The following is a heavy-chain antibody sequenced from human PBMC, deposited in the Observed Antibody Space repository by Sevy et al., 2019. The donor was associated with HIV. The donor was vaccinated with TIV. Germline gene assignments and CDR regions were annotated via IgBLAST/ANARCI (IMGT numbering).Heavy chain of an antibody. V-gene: IGHV3-30*02. J-gene: IGHJ4*02. CDR2: IRYDRGYK. Sequence: GGSLRLSCAASGFTFSSYWMSWVRQAPGKGLEWVAFIRYDRGYKYDADSVKGRFTISRDNSKNTLYLQINSLRTEDTALYYCARGQQLDYWGQRTLVTVSS. CDR1: GFTFSSYW. CDR3: ARGQQLDY. D-gene: IGHD6-13*01.